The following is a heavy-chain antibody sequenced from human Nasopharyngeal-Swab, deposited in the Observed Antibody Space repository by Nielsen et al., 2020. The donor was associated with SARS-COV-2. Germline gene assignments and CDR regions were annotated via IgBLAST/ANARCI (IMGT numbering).Heavy chain of an antibody. V-gene: IGHV1-18*01. CDR2: ISAYNGNT. D-gene: IGHD2-2*01. CDR3: ARAICSSTSCYHYYMDV. CDR1: GYTFTSYG. Sequence: ASVKVSCKASGYTFTSYGISWVRQAHGQGLEWMGWISAYNGNTNYAQKLQGRVTMTTDTSTSTAYMELRSLRSDDTAVYYCARAICSSTSCYHYYMDVWGKGTTVTVSS. J-gene: IGHJ6*03.